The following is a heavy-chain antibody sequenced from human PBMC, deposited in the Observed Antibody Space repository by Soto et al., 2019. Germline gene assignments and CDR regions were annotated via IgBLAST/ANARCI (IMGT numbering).Heavy chain of an antibody. J-gene: IGHJ4*02. CDR2: ISGSGGST. V-gene: IGHV3-23*01. CDR3: AKTVERWFGELLLWGFPWDY. D-gene: IGHD3-10*01. Sequence: SLRLSCAASGFTFSSYAMSWVRQAPGKGLEWVSAISGSGGSTYYADSVKGRFTISRDNSKNTLYLQMNSLRAEDTAVYYCAKTVERWFGELLLWGFPWDYWGQGTLVTVSS. CDR1: GFTFSSYA.